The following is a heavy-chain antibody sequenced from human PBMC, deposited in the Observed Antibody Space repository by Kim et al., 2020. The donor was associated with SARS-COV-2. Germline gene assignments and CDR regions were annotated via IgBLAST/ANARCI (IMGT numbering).Heavy chain of an antibody. CDR2: IYYSGST. V-gene: IGHV4-39*01. Sequence: SETLSLTCTVSGGSISSSSYYWGWIRQPPGKGLEWIGSIYYSGSTYYNPSLKSRVTISVDTSKNQFSLKLSSVTAADTAVYYCAKNLDSSGWYFMAVYWGQGTLVTVSS. J-gene: IGHJ4*02. CDR3: AKNLDSSGWYFMAVY. CDR1: GGSISSSSYY. D-gene: IGHD6-19*01.